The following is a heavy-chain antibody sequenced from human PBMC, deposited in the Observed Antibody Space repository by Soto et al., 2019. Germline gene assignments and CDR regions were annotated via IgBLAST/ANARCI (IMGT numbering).Heavy chain of an antibody. D-gene: IGHD5-18*01. CDR1: GFTFSSYA. V-gene: IGHV3-33*01. CDR2: IWYDGSTK. CDR3: ARDPEADTAKSEVNKYFDP. Sequence: QVQLVQSGGGVVQPGRSLRLSCAASGFTFSSYAMHWVRQPPGKGPEWVALIWYDGSTKYYADSVKDRFTISRDNSKNTLYLEMNSLRAEDTAVYYCARDPEADTAKSEVNKYFDPWGQGTLVTVSS. J-gene: IGHJ5*02.